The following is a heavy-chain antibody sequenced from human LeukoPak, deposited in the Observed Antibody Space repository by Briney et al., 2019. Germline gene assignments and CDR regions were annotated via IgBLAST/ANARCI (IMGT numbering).Heavy chain of an antibody. D-gene: IGHD6-19*01. CDR1: GFTFSSYE. CDR3: ASYTWYSSGSDAFDI. V-gene: IGHV4-59*04. Sequence: LRLSCAASGFTFSSYEMNWVRQAPGKGLEWIGSIYYSGSTYYNPSLKSRVTISVDTSKNQFSLKLSSVTAADTAVYYCASYTWYSSGSDAFDIWGQGTMVTVSS. J-gene: IGHJ3*02. CDR2: IYYSGST.